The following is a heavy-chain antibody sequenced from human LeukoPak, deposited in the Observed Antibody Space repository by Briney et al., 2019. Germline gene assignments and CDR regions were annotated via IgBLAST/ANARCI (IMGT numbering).Heavy chain of an antibody. Sequence: ASVKVSCKASGYTFTSYYMHWVRQAPGQGLEWMGIINPSGGSTSYAQKFQGRVTMTRDTSTSTVYMELSSLRSEDTAVYYCARERLLSPQGGGRYYYYYYGMDVWGQGTTVTVSS. J-gene: IGHJ6*02. CDR3: ARERLLSPQGGGRYYYYYYGMDV. D-gene: IGHD1-1*01. CDR1: GYTFTSYY. CDR2: INPSGGST. V-gene: IGHV1-46*01.